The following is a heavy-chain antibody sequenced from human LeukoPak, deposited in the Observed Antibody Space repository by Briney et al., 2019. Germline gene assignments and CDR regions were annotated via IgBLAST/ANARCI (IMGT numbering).Heavy chain of an antibody. D-gene: IGHD6-19*01. CDR1: GYTLTELS. Sequence: ASVTVSCTVSGYTLTELSMHWVRQAPGKGLEWMGGFDPEDGETIYAQKFQGRVTMTEDTSTDTAYMELSSLRPEDTAVYYCATIPYSSGWYYFDYWGQGTLVTVSS. J-gene: IGHJ4*02. V-gene: IGHV1-24*01. CDR2: FDPEDGET. CDR3: ATIPYSSGWYYFDY.